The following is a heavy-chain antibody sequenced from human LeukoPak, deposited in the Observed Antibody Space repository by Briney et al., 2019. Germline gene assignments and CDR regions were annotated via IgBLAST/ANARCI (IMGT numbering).Heavy chain of an antibody. V-gene: IGHV1-69*13. CDR3: ARFLLYYGMDV. CDR1: GGTFSSYA. D-gene: IGHD1-26*01. J-gene: IGHJ6*02. CDR2: IIPIFGTA. Sequence: VASVKVSCKASGGTFSSYAISWVRQAPGQGLEWMGGIIPIFGTANYAQKFQGRVTITADESTSTAYTELSSLRSEDTAVYYCARFLLYYGMDVWGQGTTVTVSS.